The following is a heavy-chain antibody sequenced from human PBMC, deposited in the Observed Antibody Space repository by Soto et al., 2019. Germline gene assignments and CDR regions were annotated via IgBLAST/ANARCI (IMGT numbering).Heavy chain of an antibody. V-gene: IGHV4-59*01. CDR3: AREEVYYYGSGSYSYFDY. J-gene: IGHJ4*02. Sequence: SETLSLTCTVSGGSISSFYWSWMRQPPGKGLEWIGYIYYSGSTNYNPSLKSRVTISVDTSKNQFSLKLSSVTAADTAVYYCAREEVYYYGSGSYSYFDYWGQGTLVTVSS. CDR2: IYYSGST. D-gene: IGHD3-10*01. CDR1: GGSISSFY.